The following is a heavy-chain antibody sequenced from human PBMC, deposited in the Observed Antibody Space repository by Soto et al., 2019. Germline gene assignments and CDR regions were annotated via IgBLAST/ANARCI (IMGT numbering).Heavy chain of an antibody. D-gene: IGHD3-22*01. Sequence: PSETLSLTCAVYGGSFSGYYWSWIRQPPGKGLEWIGEINHSGSTNYNPSLKSRVTISVDTSKNQFSLKLSSVTAADTAVYYCARDPTYYYDSSGYGYAFDIWGQGTMVTVPS. CDR3: ARDPTYYYDSSGYGYAFDI. CDR2: INHSGST. V-gene: IGHV4-34*01. CDR1: GGSFSGYY. J-gene: IGHJ3*02.